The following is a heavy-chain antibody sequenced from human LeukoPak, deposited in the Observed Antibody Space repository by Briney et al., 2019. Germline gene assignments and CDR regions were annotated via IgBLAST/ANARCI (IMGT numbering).Heavy chain of an antibody. D-gene: IGHD1-26*01. CDR1: GYTLTELS. J-gene: IGHJ4*02. CDR2: FDPEDGET. Sequence: ASVKVSCKVSGYTLTELSMHWVRQAPGKGLEWMGGFDPEDGETIYAQKFQGRVTMTEDTSTDTAYMELSSLRSKDTAVYYCATRPPGYSGSYYFDYWGQGTLVTVSS. CDR3: ATRPPGYSGSYYFDY. V-gene: IGHV1-24*01.